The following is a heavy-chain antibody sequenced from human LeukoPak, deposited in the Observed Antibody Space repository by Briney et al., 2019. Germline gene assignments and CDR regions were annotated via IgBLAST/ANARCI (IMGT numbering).Heavy chain of an antibody. CDR1: GYSFTSYW. CDR3: ARSRRYSGSFWDSFDY. Sequence: GESLKISCKGSGYSFTSYWIGWVRQMPGKGLEWMGIIYPGDSDTRYSPSFQGQVTISADKSISTAYLQWSSLKASDTAMYYCARSRRYSGSFWDSFDYWGQGTLVTVTS. J-gene: IGHJ4*02. D-gene: IGHD6-13*01. V-gene: IGHV5-51*01. CDR2: IYPGDSDT.